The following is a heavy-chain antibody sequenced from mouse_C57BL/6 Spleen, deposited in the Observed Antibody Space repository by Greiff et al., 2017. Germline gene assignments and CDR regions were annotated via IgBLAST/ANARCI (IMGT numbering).Heavy chain of an antibody. D-gene: IGHD2-5*01. Sequence: EVQLQESGAELVRPGASVKLSCTASGFNIKDDYMHWVKQRPEQGLEWIGWIDPENGDTEYASKFQGKATITADKSSNTAYLQLSSLTSEDTAVYYCTTPYYSSYGFAYWGQGTLVTVSA. J-gene: IGHJ3*01. CDR3: TTPYYSSYGFAY. CDR2: IDPENGDT. V-gene: IGHV14-4*01. CDR1: GFNIKDDY.